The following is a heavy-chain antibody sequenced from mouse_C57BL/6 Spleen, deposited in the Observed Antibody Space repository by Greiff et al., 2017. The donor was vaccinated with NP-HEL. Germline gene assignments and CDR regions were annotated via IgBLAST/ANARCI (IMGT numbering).Heavy chain of an antibody. CDR2: IHPNSGST. Sequence: QVQLQQPGAELVKPGASVKLSCKASGYTFTSYWMHWVKQRPGQGLEWIGMIHPNSGSTNYNEKFKSKATLTVDKSSSTAYMQLSGLTSEDSAVYYCARGGYDGYYNGAYWGQGTLVTVSA. J-gene: IGHJ3*01. CDR3: ARGGYDGYYNGAY. V-gene: IGHV1-64*01. D-gene: IGHD2-3*01. CDR1: GYTFTSYW.